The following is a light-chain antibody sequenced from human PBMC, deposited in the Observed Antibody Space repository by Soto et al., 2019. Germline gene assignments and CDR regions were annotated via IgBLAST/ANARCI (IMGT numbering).Light chain of an antibody. Sequence: DIQMTQSPSSLSASVGDTVTITCRASKGISNFLAWFQHKPGKAPESLIYGASSLQSGVPSKFSGSGSDTDFTLTISSLQPEDSATYFCQQYHSYPVTFGGGTKVEIK. CDR2: GAS. CDR1: KGISNF. J-gene: IGKJ4*01. V-gene: IGKV1-16*02. CDR3: QQYHSYPVT.